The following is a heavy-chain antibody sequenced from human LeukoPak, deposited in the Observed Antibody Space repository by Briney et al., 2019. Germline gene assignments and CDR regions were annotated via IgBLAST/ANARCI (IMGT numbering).Heavy chain of an antibody. V-gene: IGHV3-33*01. J-gene: IGHJ5*02. CDR1: GFTFSNHG. CDR2: IWYDGSNK. CDR3: ARDQGTSTTAPKRKGRFDP. D-gene: IGHD1-1*01. Sequence: GGSLRLSCAASGFTFSNHGMHWVRQAPGKGLEWVALIWYDGSNKEYAESVKGRFTITRVNSKNTLYLQMNSLRDEDTAVYYCARDQGTSTTAPKRKGRFDPWGQGTLVTVSS.